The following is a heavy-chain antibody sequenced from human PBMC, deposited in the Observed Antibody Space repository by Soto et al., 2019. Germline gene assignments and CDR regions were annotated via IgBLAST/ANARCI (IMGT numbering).Heavy chain of an antibody. CDR3: ARGGWELLVDYFDY. J-gene: IGHJ4*02. V-gene: IGHV1-3*01. D-gene: IGHD1-26*01. Sequence: ASVKVSCKASGYTFTSYAMHWVRQAPGQRLEWMGWINAGNGNTKYSQKFQGRVTITRDTSASTAYMELSSLRSEDTAVYYCARGGWELLVDYFDYWGQGTLVTVSS. CDR1: GYTFTSYA. CDR2: INAGNGNT.